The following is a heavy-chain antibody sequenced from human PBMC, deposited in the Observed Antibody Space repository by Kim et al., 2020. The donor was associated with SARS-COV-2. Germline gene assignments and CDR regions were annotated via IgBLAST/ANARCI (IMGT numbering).Heavy chain of an antibody. V-gene: IGHV3-7*01. CDR2: IKQDGNQK. J-gene: IGHJ3*02. CDR3: ARDGDLYSSGKDAFDI. D-gene: IGHD6-19*01. CDR1: GFTFSSYW. Sequence: GGSLRLSCAASGFTFSSYWMTWVRQAPGKGLEWVANIKQDGNQKYYVDSVKGRLTISRENANNSLYLQMNSLRAEDTAVYYCARDGDLYSSGKDAFDIWGQGTMVTVSS.